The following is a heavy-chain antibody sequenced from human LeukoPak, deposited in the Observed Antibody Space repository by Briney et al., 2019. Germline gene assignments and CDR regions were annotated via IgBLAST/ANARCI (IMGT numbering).Heavy chain of an antibody. CDR1: DDSISSYY. D-gene: IGHD2-15*01. CDR3: ARGYCSGGSCYSYYYYNYMDV. Sequence: SETLSLTCTVSDDSISSYYWSWIRQPPGKGLEWIGYIYYSGSTNYNPSLKSRVTISVDTSKNQFSLKLSSVTAADTAVYYCARGYCSGGSCYSYYYYNYMDVWGKGTTVTVSS. CDR2: IYYSGST. J-gene: IGHJ6*03. V-gene: IGHV4-59*12.